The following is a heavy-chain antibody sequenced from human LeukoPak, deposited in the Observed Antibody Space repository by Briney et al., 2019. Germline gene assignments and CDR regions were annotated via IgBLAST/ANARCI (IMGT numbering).Heavy chain of an antibody. CDR1: GFTFSSYE. CDR2: ISSSGSSI. V-gene: IGHV3-48*03. CDR3: AIFSAAGN. D-gene: IGHD3-10*01. J-gene: IGHJ4*02. Sequence: PGGSLRLSCAASGFTFSSYEMNWVRQAPGKGLEWVSYISSSGSSIYYADSVKGRFTISRDNTKNSLHLQMNSLRAEDTAVYYCAIFSAAGNWGQGTLVTVSS.